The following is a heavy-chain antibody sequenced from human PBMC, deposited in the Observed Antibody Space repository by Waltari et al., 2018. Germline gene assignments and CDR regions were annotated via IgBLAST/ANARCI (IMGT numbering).Heavy chain of an antibody. J-gene: IGHJ5*02. V-gene: IGHV4-38-2*01. Sequence: QVQLQESGPGLVKPSETLSLTCAVSGYSISSGYYWGWIRQPPGKGLEWIGSIYHSGSTYYNPSLKSRVTISVDTSKNQFSLKLSSVTAADTAVYYCARGDSSSWNWFDPRGQGTLVTVSS. CDR2: IYHSGST. CDR3: ARGDSSSWNWFDP. CDR1: GYSISSGYY. D-gene: IGHD6-13*01.